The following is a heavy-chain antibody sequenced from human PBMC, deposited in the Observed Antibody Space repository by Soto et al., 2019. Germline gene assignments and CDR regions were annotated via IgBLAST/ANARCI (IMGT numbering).Heavy chain of an antibody. CDR3: TTGTLNSYGSGSCDY. J-gene: IGHJ4*02. V-gene: IGHV3-15*01. CDR2: IKTQADGGTT. Sequence: GGSLRLSCAASGFTFTNAWMTWVRQAPGKGLEWVGRIKTQADGGTTDYAAAVKGRFTISRDDSENTLSLQMSSLKTEDTAMYYCTTGTLNSYGSGSCDYWGQGTLVTVSS. D-gene: IGHD3-10*01. CDR1: GFTFTNAW.